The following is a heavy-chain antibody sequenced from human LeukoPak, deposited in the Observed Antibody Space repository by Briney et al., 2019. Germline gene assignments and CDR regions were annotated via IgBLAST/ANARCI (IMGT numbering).Heavy chain of an antibody. Sequence: SETLSLTCSVSGGSTISYYWSWIRQPPGKGLEWIGYIYSTGSTNSNPSLKSRVTMSVDTSKNQFSLKLSSVTAADTAVYYCARAFSSHSLLLRLNWFDPWGQGTLVTVSS. CDR2: IYSTGST. V-gene: IGHV4-59*13. CDR1: GGSTISYY. J-gene: IGHJ5*02. CDR3: ARAFSSHSLLLRLNWFDP. D-gene: IGHD2-21*01.